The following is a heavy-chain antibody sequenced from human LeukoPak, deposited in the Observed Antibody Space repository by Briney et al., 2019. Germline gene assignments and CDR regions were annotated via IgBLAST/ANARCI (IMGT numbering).Heavy chain of an antibody. CDR2: ISSSGSTI. CDR3: ARGAAAAEPNWFDP. V-gene: IGHV3-48*03. J-gene: IGHJ5*02. CDR1: GFTFSSYE. D-gene: IGHD6-13*01. Sequence: GGSLRLSCAASGFTFSSYEMNWVRQAPGKGLEWVSYISSSGSTIYYADSVKGRFTISRDNAKSSLYLQMNSLRAEDTAVYYCARGAAAAEPNWFDPWGQGTLVTVSS.